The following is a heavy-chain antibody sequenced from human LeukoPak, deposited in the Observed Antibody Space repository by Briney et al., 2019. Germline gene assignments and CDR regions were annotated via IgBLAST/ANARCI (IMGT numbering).Heavy chain of an antibody. Sequence: SVKVSCKTNGGTFSDYTIHWVRQAPGQGLDWMGGITPMYGTSNYAQKFQGRLTIAADKSTNTVHMDLSSLRSEDTAIDYCARDNAGLYDAFDLWGLGTLVTVSS. CDR1: GGTFSDYT. J-gene: IGHJ4*02. CDR2: ITPMYGTS. D-gene: IGHD5/OR15-5a*01. CDR3: ARDNAGLYDAFDL. V-gene: IGHV1-69*06.